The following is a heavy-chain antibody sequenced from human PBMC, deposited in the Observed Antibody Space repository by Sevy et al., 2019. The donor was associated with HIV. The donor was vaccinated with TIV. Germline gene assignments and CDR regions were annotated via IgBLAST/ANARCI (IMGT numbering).Heavy chain of an antibody. CDR2: ISYDGSNK. V-gene: IGHV3-30*18. J-gene: IGHJ6*02. CDR1: GFTFCSYG. D-gene: IGHD2-8*01. CDR3: AKDAFRYCTNGVCYDYYYYYGMDV. Sequence: GGSLRLSCAASGFTFCSYGMHWVRQAPGKGLEWVAVISYDGSNKYYADSVKGRFTISRDNSKNTLYLQMNSLRAEDTAVYYCAKDAFRYCTNGVCYDYYYYYGMDVWGQGTTVTVSS.